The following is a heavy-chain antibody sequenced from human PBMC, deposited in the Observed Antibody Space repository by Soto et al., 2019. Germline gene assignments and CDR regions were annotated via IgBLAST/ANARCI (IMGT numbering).Heavy chain of an antibody. Sequence: KPSETLSLTCTVSGGSISSGGYYWSWIRQHPGKGLEWIGYIYYSGSTYYNPSLKSRVTISVDTSKNQFSLKLSSVTAADTAVYYCARVSPLRGVTPVFDYWGQGTLVTVSS. CDR3: ARVSPLRGVTPVFDY. CDR2: IYYSGST. D-gene: IGHD3-10*01. CDR1: GGSISSGGYY. J-gene: IGHJ4*02. V-gene: IGHV4-31*03.